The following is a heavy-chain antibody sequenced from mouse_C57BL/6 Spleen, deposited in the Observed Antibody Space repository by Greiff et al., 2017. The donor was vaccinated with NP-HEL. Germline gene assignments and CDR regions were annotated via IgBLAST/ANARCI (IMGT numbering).Heavy chain of an antibody. CDR1: GFTFSDYG. CDR2: ISSGSSTI. Sequence: EVQLVESGGGLVKPGGSLKLSCAASGFTFSDYGMHWVRQAPEKGLEWVAYISSGSSTIYYADTVKGRFTISRDNAKNTLFLQMTSLRSEDTAMYYCARKAHYYGSSYWYFDVWGTGTTVTVSS. J-gene: IGHJ1*03. D-gene: IGHD1-1*01. V-gene: IGHV5-17*01. CDR3: ARKAHYYGSSYWYFDV.